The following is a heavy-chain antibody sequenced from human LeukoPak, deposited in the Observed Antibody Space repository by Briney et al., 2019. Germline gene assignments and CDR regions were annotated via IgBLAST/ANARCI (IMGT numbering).Heavy chain of an antibody. J-gene: IGHJ3*02. CDR3: ARGHNYYDSSGYYSYAFDI. CDR1: GYTFTNYD. D-gene: IGHD3-22*01. Sequence: ASVKVSCKASGYTFTNYDINWVRQATGQGLEWMGWMNPNTGNTGYAQKFQGRVTITRNTSISTAYMEPSSLRSEDTAVYYCARGHNYYDSSGYYSYAFDIWGRGTMVTVSS. V-gene: IGHV1-8*03. CDR2: MNPNTGNT.